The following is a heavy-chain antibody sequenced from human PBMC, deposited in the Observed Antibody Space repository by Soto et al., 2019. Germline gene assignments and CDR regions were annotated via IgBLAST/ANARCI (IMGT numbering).Heavy chain of an antibody. J-gene: IGHJ4*02. Sequence: SETLSLTCTVSGGSVRSSTYYWGWIRQAPGKGLEWIGYIYYSGSTHNNPALKSRVTISVDTSKNQFSLKLSSVTAADTAVYYCARRYGGNFDYWGQGTLVTVSS. D-gene: IGHD1-26*01. V-gene: IGHV4-61*01. CDR3: ARRYGGNFDY. CDR1: GGSVRSSTYY. CDR2: IYYSGST.